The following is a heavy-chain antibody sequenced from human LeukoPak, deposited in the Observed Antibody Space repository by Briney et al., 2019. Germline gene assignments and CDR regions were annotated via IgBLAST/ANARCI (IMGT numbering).Heavy chain of an antibody. V-gene: IGHV4-59*11. CDR2: IYYSGST. CDR1: GGSISSHY. D-gene: IGHD3-16*02. J-gene: IGHJ4*02. CDR3: ARGVRGSYVWGSYRQNYYFDY. Sequence: LETLSLTCTVSGGSISSHYWSWIRQPPGKGLEWIGYIYYSGSTNYNPSLKSRVTISVDTSKNQFSLKLSSVTAADTAVYYCARGVRGSYVWGSYRQNYYFDYWGQGTLVTVSS.